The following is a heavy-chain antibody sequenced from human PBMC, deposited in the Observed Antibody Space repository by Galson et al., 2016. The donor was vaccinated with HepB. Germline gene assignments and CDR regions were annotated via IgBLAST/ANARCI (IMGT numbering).Heavy chain of an antibody. V-gene: IGHV4-59*12. CDR2: VNYSGSA. CDR3: ARKQSLKAFNL. CDR1: GGSISNYY. Sequence: QVQLQESGPGLVKPSETLSLTCTVSGGSISNYYWSWIRQPPGKGLEWIGEVNYSGSASLNPSLKSRVTISVDTSQTHVSLKLTSVTAADTAVYFCARKQSLKAFNLWGQGTTVTVSS. J-gene: IGHJ3*01. D-gene: IGHD6-19*01.